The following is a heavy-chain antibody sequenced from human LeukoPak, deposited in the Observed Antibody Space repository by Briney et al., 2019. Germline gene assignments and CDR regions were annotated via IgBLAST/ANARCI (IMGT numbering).Heavy chain of an antibody. CDR2: IRDDGSNK. V-gene: IGHV3-30*02. CDR1: GFTFSSYW. D-gene: IGHD1-26*01. CDR3: AKVYRGTYFFDY. J-gene: IGHJ4*02. Sequence: RGSLRLSCAASGFTFSSYWMSWVRQAPGKGLEWVTFIRDDGSNKYYADSVKGRFTISRDNSKNTLYLQMNSLRAEDTAVYYCAKVYRGTYFFDYWGQGTLVTVSS.